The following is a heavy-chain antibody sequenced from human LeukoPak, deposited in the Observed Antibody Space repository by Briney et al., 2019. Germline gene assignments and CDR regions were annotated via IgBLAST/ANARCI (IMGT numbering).Heavy chain of an antibody. D-gene: IGHD3-3*01. CDR2: ISSSSYI. CDR1: GFTFSSYS. CDR3: ARVRIWSGCDDY. V-gene: IGHV3-21*01. J-gene: IGHJ4*02. Sequence: PGGSLRLSCAASGFTFSSYSMNWVRQAPGKGLEWVSSISSSSYIYYADSVKGRFTISRDNAKNSLYPQMNSLRAEDTAVYYCARVRIWSGCDDYWGQGTLVTVSS.